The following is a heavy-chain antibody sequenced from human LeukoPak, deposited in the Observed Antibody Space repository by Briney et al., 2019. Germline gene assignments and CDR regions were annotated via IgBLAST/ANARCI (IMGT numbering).Heavy chain of an antibody. D-gene: IGHD3-10*01. J-gene: IGHJ3*02. CDR2: IDYTGGT. Sequence: SETLSLTCAVSGGSISSYFWSWIRQPPGTGLEWIGYIDYTGGTNYNPSLKSRLTISIDTSENQFSLKLTSVTAADTAVYYCARHHPGQSGSFDIWGQGTMVTVSS. V-gene: IGHV4-59*08. CDR1: GGSISSYF. CDR3: ARHHPGQSGSFDI.